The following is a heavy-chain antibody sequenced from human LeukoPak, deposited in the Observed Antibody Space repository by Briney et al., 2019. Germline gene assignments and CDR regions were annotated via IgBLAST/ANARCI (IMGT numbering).Heavy chain of an antibody. D-gene: IGHD3-10*01. V-gene: IGHV4-30-4*01. CDR1: GGSISSGDYY. Sequence: PSETLSLTCTVSGGSISSGDYYWSWIRQPPGKGLEWIGFIYYSGSTYYNPSLKSRVTISLDTSKNQFSLKLSSVTAADTAVYYCAREEMVRGHITGDYYYGMDVWGQGTTVTVSS. CDR2: IYYSGST. CDR3: AREEMVRGHITGDYYYGMDV. J-gene: IGHJ6*02.